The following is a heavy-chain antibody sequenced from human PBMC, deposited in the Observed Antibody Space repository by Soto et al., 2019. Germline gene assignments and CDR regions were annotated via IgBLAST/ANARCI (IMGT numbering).Heavy chain of an antibody. V-gene: IGHV4-59*01. Sequence: PSETLSLTCTVSGGSINNYFWSWIRQPPGKGLEWIGYIFYTGSTNYNPSLRSRVTISVDTSKNQFSLKLRSVTAADTAVYYCARPNDYGDYVLDSWGQCTVVTVSS. J-gene: IGHJ4*02. CDR2: IFYTGST. CDR1: GGSINNYF. CDR3: ARPNDYGDYVLDS. D-gene: IGHD4-17*01.